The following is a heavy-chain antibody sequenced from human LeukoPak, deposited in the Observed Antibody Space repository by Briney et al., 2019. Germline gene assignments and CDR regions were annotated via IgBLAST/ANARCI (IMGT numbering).Heavy chain of an antibody. CDR3: AKEMSTMVRGVIRTFDN. CDR2: IRAGGGPT. Sequence: LAGGSLRLSCAASGFTFSSYGMSWVRQAPGTGLEWVAGIRAGGGPTYYADSVKGRFTISRDNSKNTLSLEMNSLRAEDTAVYYCAKEMSTMVRGVIRTFDNWGQGTLVTVSS. J-gene: IGHJ4*02. CDR1: GFTFSSYG. D-gene: IGHD3-10*01. V-gene: IGHV3-23*01.